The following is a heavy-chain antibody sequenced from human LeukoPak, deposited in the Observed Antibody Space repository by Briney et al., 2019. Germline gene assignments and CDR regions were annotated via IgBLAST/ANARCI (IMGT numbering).Heavy chain of an antibody. Sequence: PSETLSLTCAVYGGSFSGYYWSWIRQPPGKGLEWIGEINHSGSTNYNPSLKSRVTISVDTSKNQFSLRLSSVTAADTAVYYCARGRRDGYTLFDYWGQGTLVTVSS. CDR1: GGSFSGYY. J-gene: IGHJ4*02. V-gene: IGHV4-34*01. CDR2: INHSGST. CDR3: ARGRRDGYTLFDY. D-gene: IGHD5-24*01.